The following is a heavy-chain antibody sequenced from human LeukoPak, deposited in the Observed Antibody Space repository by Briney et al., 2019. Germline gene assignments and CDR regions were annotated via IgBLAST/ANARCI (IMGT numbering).Heavy chain of an antibody. V-gene: IGHV4-39*01. CDR2: IYYSGST. Sequence: PSETLSLTCTVSGGSISSSSYYWGWIRQPPGKGLEWIGSIYYSGSTYYNPSLKSRVTISVDTSKNQFSLKLSSVTAADTAVYYCARHVIVGAIYSYYFDYWGQGTLSPSPQ. CDR3: ARHVIVGAIYSYYFDY. J-gene: IGHJ4*02. CDR1: GGSISSSSYY. D-gene: IGHD1-26*01.